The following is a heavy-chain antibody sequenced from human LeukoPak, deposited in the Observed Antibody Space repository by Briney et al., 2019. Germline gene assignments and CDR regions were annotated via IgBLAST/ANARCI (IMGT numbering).Heavy chain of an antibody. CDR3: ARCSGGSYYYYYYMDV. J-gene: IGHJ6*03. CDR1: GFTFSSYD. Sequence: GGSLRLSCAASGFTFSSYDMHWVRQATGKGLEWVSAIGTAGDTYYPGSVKGRFTISRENAKNSLYLQMNSLRAEDTAVYYCARCSGGSYYYYYYMDVWGKGTTVTISS. CDR2: IGTAGDT. D-gene: IGHD3-10*01. V-gene: IGHV3-13*01.